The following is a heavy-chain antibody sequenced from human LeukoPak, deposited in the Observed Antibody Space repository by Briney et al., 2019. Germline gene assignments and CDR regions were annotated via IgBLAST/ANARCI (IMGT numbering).Heavy chain of an antibody. D-gene: IGHD3-16*01. CDR2: VHKSGST. CDR1: GASISSDY. J-gene: IGHJ4*02. V-gene: IGHV4-59*01. Sequence: SETLSLTCTVSGASISSDYWTWVRQPPGKGLEWIGCVHKSGSTHYNPSLRSRVTISVDTSKNQFSLKLNSVTAADTAVYYCARLIGLGEVSPYFDSWGQGRLVTVSS. CDR3: ARLIGLGEVSPYFDS.